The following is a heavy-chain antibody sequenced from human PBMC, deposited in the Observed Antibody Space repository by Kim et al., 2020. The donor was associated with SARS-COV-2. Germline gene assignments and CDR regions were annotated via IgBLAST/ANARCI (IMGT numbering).Heavy chain of an antibody. D-gene: IGHD1-26*01. CDR2: IRSGGNST. Sequence: GGSLRLSCAASGLTFSSYWMYWVRQAPGKGLVWVSRIRSGGNSTTYADSVKGRFTISRDKAKNTVYLQMNTLRVEDTAVYYCAGGRVTESGVPLSCNWGQGTLVTVYS. V-gene: IGHV3-74*03. J-gene: IGHJ4*02. CDR3: AGGRVTESGVPLSCN. CDR1: GLTFSSYW.